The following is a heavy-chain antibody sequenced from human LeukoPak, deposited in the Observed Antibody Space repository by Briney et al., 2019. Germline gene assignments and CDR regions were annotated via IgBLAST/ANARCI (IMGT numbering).Heavy chain of an antibody. D-gene: IGHD2-15*01. CDR1: GYTFTSYA. V-gene: IGHV7-4-1*02. Sequence: ASVKVSCKASGYTFTSYAMNWVRQAPGQGLEWMGWINTNTGNPTYAQGFTGRFVFSLDTSVSTAYLQISSLKAEDTAVYYSARVDGRMVYYYYGMDVWGQGTTVTVSS. CDR2: INTNTGNP. J-gene: IGHJ6*02. CDR3: ARVDGRMVYYYYGMDV.